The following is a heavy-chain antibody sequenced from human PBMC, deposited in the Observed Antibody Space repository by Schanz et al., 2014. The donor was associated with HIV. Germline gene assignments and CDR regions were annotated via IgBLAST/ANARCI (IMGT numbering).Heavy chain of an antibody. CDR2: INPKSGAT. CDR3: ARVEPAAVPDTFFYYGMDV. D-gene: IGHD2-2*02. CDR1: GGTFNNYA. Sequence: QEQLVQSGAAVRKPGSSVTVSCKTSGGTFNNYALNWVRQAPGQGLEWMGWINPKSGATKYAQRFQGRVTMTTDTSIRTVYMELSRLRSDDTAMYYCARVEPAAVPDTFFYYGMDVWGQGTTVTVSS. J-gene: IGHJ6*02. V-gene: IGHV1-2*02.